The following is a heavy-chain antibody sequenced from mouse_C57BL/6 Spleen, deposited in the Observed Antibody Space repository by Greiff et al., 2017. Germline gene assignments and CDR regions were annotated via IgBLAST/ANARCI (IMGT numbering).Heavy chain of an antibody. Sequence: QVQLQQSGAELVRPGTSVKVSCKASGYAFTNYLIEWVKQRPGQGLEWIGVINPGSGGTNYKEKFKGKATLTADKSSSTAYMQLSSLTSEDSAVYFCAGGFAYWGQGTLVTVSA. J-gene: IGHJ3*01. CDR1: GYAFTNYL. CDR3: AGGFAY. CDR2: INPGSGGT. V-gene: IGHV1-54*01.